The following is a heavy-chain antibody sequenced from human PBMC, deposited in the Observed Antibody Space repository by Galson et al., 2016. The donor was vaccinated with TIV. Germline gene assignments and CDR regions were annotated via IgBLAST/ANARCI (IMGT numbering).Heavy chain of an antibody. CDR2: INWNSGTI. CDR3: ACGIGWFRGFDY. V-gene: IGHV3-9*01. Sequence: SLRLSCAASGFIFDDYAMHWVRHAPGKGLEWVSGINWNSGTIAYADSVKGRFTISRDNAKNSLYFQINSLRAEDTALYYCACGIGWFRGFDYWGQGTFITVSS. J-gene: IGHJ4*02. D-gene: IGHD3-10*01. CDR1: GFIFDDYA.